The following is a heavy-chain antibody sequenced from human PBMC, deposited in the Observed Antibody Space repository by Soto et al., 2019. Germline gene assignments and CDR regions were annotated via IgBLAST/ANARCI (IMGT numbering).Heavy chain of an antibody. CDR2: IYPGDSDT. Sequence: GESLKISCKGSGYSFTSYWIGWVRQMPGKGLEWMGIIYPGDSDTRYSPSFQGQVTISADKSISTAYLQWSSLEASDSAVYYCARQGDMAATPADAFDIWGQGTLVTVSS. CDR1: GYSFTSYW. CDR3: ARQGDMAATPADAFDI. V-gene: IGHV5-51*01. D-gene: IGHD6-19*01. J-gene: IGHJ3*02.